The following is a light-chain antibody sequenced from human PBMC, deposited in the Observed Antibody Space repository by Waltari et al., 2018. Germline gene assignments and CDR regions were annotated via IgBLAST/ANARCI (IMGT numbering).Light chain of an antibody. J-gene: IGKJ4*01. V-gene: IGKV3-15*01. Sequence: EIVMTQSPATLSVSQGARATLSCRASARCSHNVAWYQQKPGQAPRLLLSGASTRATGVPAKFRGSGSGTDFTLTISSLQSEDFAVYYCQQYYHWVAFGGGTWVQIK. CDR2: GAS. CDR1: ARCSHN. CDR3: QQYYHWVA.